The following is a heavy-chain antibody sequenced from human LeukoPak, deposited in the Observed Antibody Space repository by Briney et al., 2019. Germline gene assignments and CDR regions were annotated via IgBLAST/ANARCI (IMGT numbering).Heavy chain of an antibody. CDR3: ARDPRGYGGSYIDY. Sequence: ASVKVSCKASGYTFTGYYTHWVRQAPGQGLEWMGWINPNSGGTNYAQKFQGRVTMTRDTSISTAYMELSRLRSDDTAVYYCARDPRGYGGSYIDYWDQGTLVTVSS. J-gene: IGHJ4*02. CDR2: INPNSGGT. V-gene: IGHV1-2*02. CDR1: GYTFTGYY. D-gene: IGHD4-23*01.